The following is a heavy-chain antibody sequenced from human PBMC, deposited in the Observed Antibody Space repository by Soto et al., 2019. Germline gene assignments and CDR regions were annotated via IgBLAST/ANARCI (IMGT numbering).Heavy chain of an antibody. CDR1: GGSISSGGYY. CDR2: IYYSGST. V-gene: IGHV4-31*03. Sequence: SETLSLTCTVSGGSISSGGYYWSWIRQHPGKGLEWIGYIYYSGSTYYNPSLKSRVTISVDTSKNQFSLKLSSVTAADTAVYYCARDPVVVAATPMNAFDIWGQGTMVTVSS. D-gene: IGHD2-15*01. CDR3: ARDPVVVAATPMNAFDI. J-gene: IGHJ3*02.